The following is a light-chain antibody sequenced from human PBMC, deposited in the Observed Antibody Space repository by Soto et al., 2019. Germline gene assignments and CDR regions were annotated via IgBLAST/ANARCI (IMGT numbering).Light chain of an antibody. CDR3: CSYTASDNWV. Sequence: QSALTQPRSVSGSPGQSVTISCTGTNSDVGRYNSVSWYQQLPGKAPKLMISAVSQRPSGVPDRFSGSKSGNTASLTISGLQADDEADYFCCSYTASDNWVFGGGTQLTVL. CDR1: NSDVGRYNS. V-gene: IGLV2-11*01. CDR2: AVS. J-gene: IGLJ3*02.